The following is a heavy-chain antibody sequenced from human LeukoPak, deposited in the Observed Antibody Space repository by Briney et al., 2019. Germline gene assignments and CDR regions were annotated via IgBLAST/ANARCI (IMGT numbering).Heavy chain of an antibody. CDR2: IIPIFGTA. V-gene: IGHV1-69*13. Sequence: SVKVSCKASGGTFSSYAISWVRQAPGQGLEWMGGIIPIFGTANYAQKFQGRVTIIADESTSTAYMELSSLRSEDTAVYYCARDRDIVVVPAPNYYGMDVWGQGTTVTVSS. CDR1: GGTFSSYA. D-gene: IGHD2-2*01. J-gene: IGHJ6*02. CDR3: ARDRDIVVVPAPNYYGMDV.